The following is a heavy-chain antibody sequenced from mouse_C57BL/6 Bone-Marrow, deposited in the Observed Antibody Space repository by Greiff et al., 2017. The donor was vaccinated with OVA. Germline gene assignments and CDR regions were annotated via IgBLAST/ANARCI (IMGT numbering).Heavy chain of an antibody. D-gene: IGHD2-4*01. CDR2: IDPETGGT. CDR1: GYTFTDYE. Sequence: VQLQQSGAELVRPGASVTLSCKASGYTFTDYEMHWVKQTPVHGLEWIGAIDPETGGTAYNQKFQGKAILTADKASSAAKMELHSLTSEDSAVYYCTGLIYCDYDSYLDYWGQGTTLTVSS. V-gene: IGHV1-15*01. J-gene: IGHJ2*01. CDR3: TGLIYCDYDSYLDY.